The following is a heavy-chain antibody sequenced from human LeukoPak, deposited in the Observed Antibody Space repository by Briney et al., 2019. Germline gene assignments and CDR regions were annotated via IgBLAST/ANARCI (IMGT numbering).Heavy chain of an antibody. J-gene: IGHJ5*02. V-gene: IGHV4-30-2*01. D-gene: IGHD4-17*01. CDR1: GGXISSGGYS. Sequence: SETLSLTCAVSGGXISSGGYSWSWIRQPPGKGLEWIGYIYHSGSTYYNPSLKSRVTISVDRSKNQFSLKLSSVTAAGTAVYYCARYYGDYRNWFDPWGQGTLVTVSS. CDR2: IYHSGST. CDR3: ARYYGDYRNWFDP.